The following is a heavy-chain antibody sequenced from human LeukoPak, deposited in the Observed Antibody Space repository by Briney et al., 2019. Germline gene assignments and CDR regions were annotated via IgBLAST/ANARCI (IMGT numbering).Heavy chain of an antibody. CDR1: GYTFTSYY. D-gene: IGHD6-19*01. CDR3: ARDGSGWPSTAFGY. Sequence: ASVKVSCKASGYTFTSYYIHWVRQAPGQGLEWVGIINPSGGGTSYAQKFQGRVTMTRDTSTTTVYMELSSLRSEDTAVYYCARDGSGWPSTAFGYWGQGTLVTVSS. V-gene: IGHV1-46*01. J-gene: IGHJ4*02. CDR2: INPSGGGT.